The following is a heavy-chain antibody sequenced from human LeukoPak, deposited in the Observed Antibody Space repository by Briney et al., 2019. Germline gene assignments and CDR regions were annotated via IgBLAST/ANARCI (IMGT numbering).Heavy chain of an antibody. Sequence: ASVKVSCKVSGYTLTELSMHWVRQAPGQGLEWMGWISAYNGNTNYAQKLQGRVTMTTDTSTSTAYMELRSLRSDDTAVYYCARGYSSSWYENPYDYWGQGTLVTVSS. CDR3: ARGYSSSWYENPYDY. J-gene: IGHJ4*02. V-gene: IGHV1-18*01. CDR2: ISAYNGNT. D-gene: IGHD6-13*01. CDR1: GYTLTELS.